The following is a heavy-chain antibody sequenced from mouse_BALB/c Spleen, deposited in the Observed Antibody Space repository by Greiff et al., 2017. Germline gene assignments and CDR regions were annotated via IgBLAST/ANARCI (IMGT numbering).Heavy chain of an antibody. V-gene: IGHV1S29*02. CDR2: IYPYNGGT. CDR1: GYTFTDYN. J-gene: IGHJ4*01. Sequence: EVKLMESGPELVKPGASVKISCKASGYTFTDYNMHWVKQSHGKSLEWIGYIYPYNGGTGYNQKFKSKATLTVDNSSSTAYMELRSLTSEDSAVYYCAREDYYAMDYWGQGTSVTVSS. CDR3: AREDYYAMDY.